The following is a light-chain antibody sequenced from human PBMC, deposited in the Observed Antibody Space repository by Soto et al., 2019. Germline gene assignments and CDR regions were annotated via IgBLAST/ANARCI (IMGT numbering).Light chain of an antibody. CDR1: QSVSSN. CDR2: AAS. CDR3: QQYNDWPRT. Sequence: TVMTPSPATLSVSPGERATLSCRARQSVSSNLAWYQQTPGQAPRLLLFAASTRATGIPARFSGSGSGTEFTLTISSLQSEDFAVYYWQQYNDWPRTFGQGTNLQIK. J-gene: IGKJ2*01. V-gene: IGKV3-15*01.